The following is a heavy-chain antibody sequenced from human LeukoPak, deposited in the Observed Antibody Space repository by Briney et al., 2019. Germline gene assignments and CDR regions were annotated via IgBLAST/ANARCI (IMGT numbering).Heavy chain of an antibody. CDR3: ARLWIVATWFDA. CDR2: IFYSGKT. Sequence: PSETLSLTCTVPNGSMTIDSYYWAWVRHPPGKGLEWIGTIFYSGKTYYSASLKSRVTVSLATSKKNFSLRLSSVTAADTAVYYCARLWIVATWFDAWGQGALVTVSS. CDR1: NGSMTIDSYY. V-gene: IGHV4-39*02. J-gene: IGHJ5*02. D-gene: IGHD2-2*03.